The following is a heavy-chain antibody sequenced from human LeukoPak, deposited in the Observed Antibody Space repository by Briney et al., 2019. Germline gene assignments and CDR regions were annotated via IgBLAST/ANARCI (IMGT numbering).Heavy chain of an antibody. D-gene: IGHD7-27*01. V-gene: IGHV5-51*01. CDR1: GYTFTNYW. CDR2: IYPGDSDI. CDR3: ARPQDFGLTGMNAFDI. Sequence: GESLKISCKASGYTFTNYWIGWVRQMPGKGLEWMGIIYPGDSDIRYSPSFQGQVTFSADKSISTAYLQWSSLKASDTAMYYCARPQDFGLTGMNAFDIWGQGTMVTVSS. J-gene: IGHJ3*02.